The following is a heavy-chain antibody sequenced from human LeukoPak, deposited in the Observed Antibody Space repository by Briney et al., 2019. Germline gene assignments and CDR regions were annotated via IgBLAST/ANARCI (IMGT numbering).Heavy chain of an antibody. V-gene: IGHV3-21*01. CDR2: ISSSSSYI. D-gene: IGHD2-2*01. CDR1: GFTFSSYS. Sequence: GGSLRLSCAASGFTFSSYSMNWVRQAPGKGLEWVSSISSSSSYIYYADSVKGRFTISRDNAKNSLYLQMNSLRAEDTAVYYCARLARGHCSSTSCYFPFDYWGQGTLVTVSP. J-gene: IGHJ4*02. CDR3: ARLARGHCSSTSCYFPFDY.